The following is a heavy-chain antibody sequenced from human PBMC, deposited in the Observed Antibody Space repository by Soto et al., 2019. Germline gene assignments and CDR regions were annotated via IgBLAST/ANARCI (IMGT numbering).Heavy chain of an antibody. D-gene: IGHD2-15*01. CDR2: INPGNRNT. Sequence: ASVKVSCKASGYTFTNYPMHWVRQAPGQRLEWMGWINPGNRNTKYSQKFQGRVTITRDTSASTAYMELSSLRSEDTAVYYCERDSGYCRGGSCQIEGPIDYWGQGTLVTVSS. CDR1: GYTFTNYP. J-gene: IGHJ4*02. CDR3: ERDSGYCRGGSCQIEGPIDY. V-gene: IGHV1-3*01.